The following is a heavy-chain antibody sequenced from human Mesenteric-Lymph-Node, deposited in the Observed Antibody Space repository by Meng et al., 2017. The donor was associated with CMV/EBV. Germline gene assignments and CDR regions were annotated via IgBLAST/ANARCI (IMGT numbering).Heavy chain of an antibody. Sequence: CEASGVTFNNYYIDWVRQAPGQGLEWMGIINPSGSATYAEKFQGRVSMTWDTSTRTIYMELSSLRSEDAAIYYCAATRNVLQWGFENWGQGTLVTVSS. CDR3: AATRNVLQWGFEN. D-gene: IGHD5-24*01. J-gene: IGHJ5*02. CDR2: INPSGSA. V-gene: IGHV1-46*02. CDR1: GVTFNNYY.